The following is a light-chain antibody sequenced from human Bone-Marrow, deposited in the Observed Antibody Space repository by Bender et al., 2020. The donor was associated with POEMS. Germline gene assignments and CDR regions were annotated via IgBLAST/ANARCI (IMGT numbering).Light chain of an antibody. V-gene: IGLV2-14*01. CDR2: EVT. CDR1: SSDVGNYNY. Sequence: QSALTQPASVSGSPGQSITISCTGTSSDVGNYNYVSWYQQLPGKAPKLIIYEVTNRPSGVSNRFSGSKSGTSASLAISGLHSEDEADYYCCSYAGSSIVVFGGGTKLTVL. J-gene: IGLJ2*01. CDR3: CSYAGSSIVV.